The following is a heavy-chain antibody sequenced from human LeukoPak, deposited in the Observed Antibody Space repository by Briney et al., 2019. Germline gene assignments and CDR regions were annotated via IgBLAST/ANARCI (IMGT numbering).Heavy chain of an antibody. CDR3: AKVLPTYYDFWSGSYYFDY. CDR2: ISGGGINT. V-gene: IGHV3-23*01. D-gene: IGHD3-3*01. CDR1: GFTFSNFA. Sequence: GGSLRLSCAASGFTFSNFAMGWVRQAPGKGLEWVSGISGGGINTYYADSVKGRFTISRDNSKNTLYLQMTSLRAEDTAVYYCAKVLPTYYDFWSGSYYFDYWGQGTLVTVSS. J-gene: IGHJ4*02.